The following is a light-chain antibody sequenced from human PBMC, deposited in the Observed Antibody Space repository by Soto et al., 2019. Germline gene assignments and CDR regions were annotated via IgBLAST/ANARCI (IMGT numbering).Light chain of an antibody. J-gene: IGLJ7*01. CDR3: PFFVNSVSGSGV. CDR2: GHN. Sequence: QSVLTQPPSVSGAPGQRVTISCTGSYSNIGAGYEVHWYQQVPGSAPKLLVSGHNNRPAGVPDRFFGSKSGSSASLTIIGLQAEDEADYFFPFFVNSVSGSGVFGGGTQLTVL. CDR1: YSNIGAGYE. V-gene: IGLV1-40*01.